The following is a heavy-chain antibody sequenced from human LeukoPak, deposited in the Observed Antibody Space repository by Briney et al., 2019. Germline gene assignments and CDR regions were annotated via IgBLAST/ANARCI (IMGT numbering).Heavy chain of an antibody. CDR1: GYPFTGYY. CDR2: FNPHSGGT. CDR3: ARELSTTVTSPIDY. D-gene: IGHD4-17*01. V-gene: IGHV1-2*06. J-gene: IGHJ4*02. Sequence: KPGASVKVSCKASGYPFTGYYMHWVRQAPGQGLEWMGRFNPHSGGTNYAQKFQGRVTMTRDTSTSTAYVELSSLTSDDTAVYYCARELSTTVTSPIDYWGQGTLVTVSS.